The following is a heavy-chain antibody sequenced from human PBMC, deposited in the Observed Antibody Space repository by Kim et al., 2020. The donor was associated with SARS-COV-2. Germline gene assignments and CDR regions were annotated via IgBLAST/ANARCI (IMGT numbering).Heavy chain of an antibody. V-gene: IGHV4-59*13. CDR3: ARYPIFHGMDV. D-gene: IGHD3-3*01. CDR1: GGSISSNY. CDR2: FYYSGST. Sequence: SETLSLTCTVSGGSISSNYWSWIRQPPGKGLEWIGYFYYSGSTNYNPSLKSRVTISVDTSKNQFSLKLSSVTAADTAVYYCARYPIFHGMDVWGQGTTVTVSS. J-gene: IGHJ6*02.